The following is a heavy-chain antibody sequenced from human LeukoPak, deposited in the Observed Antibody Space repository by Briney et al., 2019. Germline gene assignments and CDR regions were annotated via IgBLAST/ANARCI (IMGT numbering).Heavy chain of an antibody. CDR2: IYSGGAT. CDR3: AKSPSTVTTESY. Sequence: GGSLRLSCAVSGLTVSNNYMIRVRQAPGKGLECVSLIYSGGATSYADSVKGRFTISRDNSKNTLYLQMNSLRAEDTAVYYCAKSPSTVTTESYWGQGTLVTVSS. D-gene: IGHD4-17*01. CDR1: GLTVSNNY. J-gene: IGHJ4*02. V-gene: IGHV3-66*01.